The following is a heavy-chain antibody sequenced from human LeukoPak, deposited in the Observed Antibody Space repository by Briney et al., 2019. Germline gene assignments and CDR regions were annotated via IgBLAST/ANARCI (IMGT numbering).Heavy chain of an antibody. J-gene: IGHJ6*02. CDR2: ISWDGGST. CDR1: GFKFDDYT. CDR3: AKGKYQLMLEGMDV. Sequence: PGRSLRLSCAASGFKFDDYTMHWVRQAPGKGLEWVSLISWDGGSTYYADSVKGRFTISRDNSKNSLYLQMNSLRTEDTALYYCAKGKYQLMLEGMDVWGQGTTVTVSS. V-gene: IGHV3-43*01. D-gene: IGHD2-2*01.